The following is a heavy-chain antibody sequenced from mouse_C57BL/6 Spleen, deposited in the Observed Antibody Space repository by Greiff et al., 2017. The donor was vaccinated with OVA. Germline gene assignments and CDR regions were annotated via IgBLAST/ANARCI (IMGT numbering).Heavy chain of an antibody. D-gene: IGHD2-14*01. Sequence: EVKLVESGGDLVKPGGSLKLSCAASGFTFSSYGMSWVRQTPDKRLEWVATISSGGSYTYYPDSVKGRFTISRDNAKNTLYLQLSSLKSEDTAMYYCARQERYSPEGYWGQGTTLTVSS. CDR3: ARQERYSPEGY. V-gene: IGHV5-6*02. CDR1: GFTFSSYG. J-gene: IGHJ2*01. CDR2: ISSGGSYT.